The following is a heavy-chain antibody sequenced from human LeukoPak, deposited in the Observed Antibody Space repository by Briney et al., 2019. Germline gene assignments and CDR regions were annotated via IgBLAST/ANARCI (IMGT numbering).Heavy chain of an antibody. CDR3: AREEVPHGFDI. Sequence: SETLSLTCTVSGGSISTYYWSWIRQPPGKGLEYIGYIYYSGSTNYNPSLKSRVTMSLDTSKNQFSLKLSSVTAANTAVYYCAREEVPHGFDIWGQGTMVTVSS. J-gene: IGHJ3*02. V-gene: IGHV4-59*01. CDR1: GGSISTYY. CDR2: IYYSGST.